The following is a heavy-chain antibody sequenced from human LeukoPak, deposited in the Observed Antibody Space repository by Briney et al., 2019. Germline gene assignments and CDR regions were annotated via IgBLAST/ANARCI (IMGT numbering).Heavy chain of an antibody. Sequence: GGSLRLSCAASGFTFSSYGMNWVRQAPGKGLEWVSVIYSGGSTYYADSVKGRFTISRDNSKNTLYLQMNSLRAEDTAVYYCARYGLGAHAFDIWGQGTMVTVSS. V-gene: IGHV3-66*01. CDR1: GFTFSSYG. D-gene: IGHD3/OR15-3a*01. J-gene: IGHJ3*02. CDR2: IYSGGST. CDR3: ARYGLGAHAFDI.